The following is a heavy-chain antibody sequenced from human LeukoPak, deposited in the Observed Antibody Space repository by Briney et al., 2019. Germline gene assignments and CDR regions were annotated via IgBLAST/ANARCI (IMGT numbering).Heavy chain of an antibody. D-gene: IGHD1-26*01. CDR2: IYTSGST. J-gene: IGHJ4*02. V-gene: IGHV4-4*07. CDR3: AREFVQGSSLPYFDY. Sequence: KTSETLSLTCTVSGGSISSYYWSWIRQPAGKGLEWIGRIYTSGSTNYNPSLKSRVTMSVDTSKNQFSLKLSSVTAADTAVYYCAREFVQGSSLPYFDYWGQGTLVTVSS. CDR1: GGSISSYY.